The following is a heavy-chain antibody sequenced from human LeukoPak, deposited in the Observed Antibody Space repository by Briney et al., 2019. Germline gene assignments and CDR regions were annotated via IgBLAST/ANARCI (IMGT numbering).Heavy chain of an antibody. D-gene: IGHD3-22*01. V-gene: IGHV4-59*01. CDR2: IYYSGST. CDR3: ARVVVRKGLVGAFDI. Sequence: SETLSLTCAVYGVSFSGYYWSWIRQPPGKGLEWIGYIYYSGSTNYNPSLKSRVTISVDASKNQFSLKLSSVTAADTAVYYCARVVVRKGLVGAFDIWGQGTMVTVSS. J-gene: IGHJ3*02. CDR1: GVSFSGYY.